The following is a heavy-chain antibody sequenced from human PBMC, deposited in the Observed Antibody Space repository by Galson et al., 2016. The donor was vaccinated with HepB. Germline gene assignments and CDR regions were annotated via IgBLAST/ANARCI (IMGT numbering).Heavy chain of an antibody. Sequence: SLRLSCAASGFTFSTYNMHWVRQAPGKGLEWVAVLSFEGSDKYYADSVKGRFTISRDNSKNTLYLQMNSLRTEDTAVYYCANGEAWVVIAAPDYWGQGTLVAVSS. V-gene: IGHV3-30*18. CDR3: ANGEAWVVIAAPDY. CDR1: GFTFSTYN. D-gene: IGHD2-15*01. J-gene: IGHJ4*02. CDR2: LSFEGSDK.